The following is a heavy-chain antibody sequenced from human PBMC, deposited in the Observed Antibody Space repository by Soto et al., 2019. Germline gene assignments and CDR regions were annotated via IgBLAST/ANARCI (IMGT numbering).Heavy chain of an antibody. CDR2: FFYSGTT. CDR1: GHSIGTGNYY. D-gene: IGHD2-15*01. CDR3: ARGYGGSRGGAFDI. J-gene: IGHJ3*02. Sequence: QVQLQESGPGLVKPSQTLSLTCTVSGHSIGTGNYYWSWIRQLPGKGLEWIGYFFYSGTTYYMPSPHSRVSIXVXRPXNQLSLTLNSVTAADTAVYYCARGYGGSRGGAFDIWGQGKMVSVSS. V-gene: IGHV4-30-4*08.